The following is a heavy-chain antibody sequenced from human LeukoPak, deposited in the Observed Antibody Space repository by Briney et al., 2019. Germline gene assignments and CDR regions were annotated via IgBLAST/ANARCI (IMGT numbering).Heavy chain of an antibody. CDR1: GGTFSSYA. D-gene: IGHD2-15*01. CDR3: AREYCSGGSCYSYYYYGMDV. Sequence: SVKVSCKASGGTFSSYAISWVRQAPGQGLEWMGGIIPIFGTANYAQKFQGRVTITADESTSTAYMELSSLRSEDTAVYCCAREYCSGGSCYSYYYYGMDVWGQGTTVTVSS. CDR2: IIPIFGTA. J-gene: IGHJ6*02. V-gene: IGHV1-69*13.